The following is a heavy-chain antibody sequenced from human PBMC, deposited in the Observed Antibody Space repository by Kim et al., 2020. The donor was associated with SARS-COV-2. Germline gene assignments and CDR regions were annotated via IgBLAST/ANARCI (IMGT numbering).Heavy chain of an antibody. D-gene: IGHD3-22*01. Sequence: VKGRFTISRDNAKNSLYLQMNSLRAEDTAVYYCARDASPNYYDSSGYPYWGQGTLVTVSS. CDR3: ARDASPNYYDSSGYPY. J-gene: IGHJ4*02. V-gene: IGHV3-21*01.